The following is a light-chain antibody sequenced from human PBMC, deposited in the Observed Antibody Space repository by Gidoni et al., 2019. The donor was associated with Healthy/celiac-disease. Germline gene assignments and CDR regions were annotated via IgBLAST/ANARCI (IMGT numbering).Light chain of an antibody. CDR1: QRVLYSSNNKNY. CDR2: WAS. J-gene: IGKJ2*01. V-gene: IGKV4-1*01. CDR3: HQYYSTPYT. Sequence: DIVMTQSPDSLAVSPGERATINCKSSQRVLYSSNNKNYLAWYQQKPGQPPKLLVYWASTRESGVPDRFSGSGSGTDFTLTISSLQAEDVAVYYCHQYYSTPYTFGQGTKLEIK.